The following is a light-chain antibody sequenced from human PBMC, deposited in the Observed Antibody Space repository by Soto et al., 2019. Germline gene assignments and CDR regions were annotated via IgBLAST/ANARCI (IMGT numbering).Light chain of an antibody. CDR3: SSYAGSNSDV. Sequence: QSALAQPPSASGSPGQSVTISCTGTSSDVGDHSYVSWYQHHPGKAPKLVIYEVSQRPSGVPDRFSGSKSGNTASLTVSVLQADDEAYYYCSSYAGSNSDVFGTGTKVTVL. CDR1: SSDVGDHSY. CDR2: EVS. J-gene: IGLJ1*01. V-gene: IGLV2-8*01.